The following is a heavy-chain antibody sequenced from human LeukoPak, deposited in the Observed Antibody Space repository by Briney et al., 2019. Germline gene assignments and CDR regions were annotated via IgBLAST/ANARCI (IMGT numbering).Heavy chain of an antibody. V-gene: IGHV1-8*01. Sequence: ASVKVSCKASGYTFTSYDINWVRQATGQPLEWMGWMNPNSGNTGYAQKFQGRVTMTRDTSISTAYMELSSLRSEDTAVYYCASPSAHIYDSSGYYNAWGQGTLVTVSS. CDR3: ASPSAHIYDSSGYYNA. CDR2: MNPNSGNT. CDR1: GYTFTSYD. D-gene: IGHD3-22*01. J-gene: IGHJ5*02.